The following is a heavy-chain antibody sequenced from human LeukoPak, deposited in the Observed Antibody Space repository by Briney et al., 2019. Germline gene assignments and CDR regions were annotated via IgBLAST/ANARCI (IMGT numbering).Heavy chain of an antibody. CDR3: ASEITMIVEGSKAFDI. CDR1: GFTFSSYS. V-gene: IGHV3-21*01. D-gene: IGHD3-22*01. Sequence: PGRSLRLSCAASGFTFSSYSMNCVRQAPGKGLEWVSSISSSSSYIYYADSVKGLFTISRDNGKNSLYLQMSSMRAEETAVYYCASEITMIVEGSKAFDIWGQGTMVTVSS. CDR2: ISSSSSYI. J-gene: IGHJ3*02.